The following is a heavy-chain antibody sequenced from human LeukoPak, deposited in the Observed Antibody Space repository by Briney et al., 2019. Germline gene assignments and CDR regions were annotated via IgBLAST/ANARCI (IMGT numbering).Heavy chain of an antibody. D-gene: IGHD1-1*01. J-gene: IGHJ6*02. Sequence: GVSLRLSCAASGFPISSFWMHWVRQVPGKGLVWVSRNKGDGTSSSYADSVKGRFTISRDSAKNTTYLQLNSLRVDDTAVYYCMRDWRYYGMDVWGQGTTVTVSS. CDR1: GFPISSFW. CDR2: NKGDGTSS. CDR3: MRDWRYYGMDV. V-gene: IGHV3-74*01.